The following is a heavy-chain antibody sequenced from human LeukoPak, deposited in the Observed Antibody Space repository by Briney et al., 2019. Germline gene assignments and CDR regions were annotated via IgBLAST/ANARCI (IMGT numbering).Heavy chain of an antibody. D-gene: IGHD3-10*01. Sequence: ASVKVSCKASGGTFSSYAISWVRQAPGQGLEWMGGIIPIFGTANYAQKFQGRVTITADKSTSTAYMELSSLRSEDTAVYYCARQPLGSGVYYFDYWGQGTLVTVSS. CDR1: GGTFSSYA. J-gene: IGHJ4*02. CDR2: IIPIFGTA. V-gene: IGHV1-69*06. CDR3: ARQPLGSGVYYFDY.